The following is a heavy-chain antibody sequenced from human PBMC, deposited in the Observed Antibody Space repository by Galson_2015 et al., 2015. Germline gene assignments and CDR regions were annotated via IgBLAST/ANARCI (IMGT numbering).Heavy chain of an antibody. CDR2: IYYSGST. V-gene: IGHV4-59*01. Sequence: LSLTCTVSGGSISSYYWSWIRQPPGKGLEWIGYIYYSGSTNYNPSLKSRVTISVDTSKNQFSLKLSSVTAADTAVYYCARAIVVVPAAELTAHYYYYYGMDVWGQGTTVTVSS. D-gene: IGHD2-2*01. J-gene: IGHJ6*02. CDR1: GGSISSYY. CDR3: ARAIVVVPAAELTAHYYYYYGMDV.